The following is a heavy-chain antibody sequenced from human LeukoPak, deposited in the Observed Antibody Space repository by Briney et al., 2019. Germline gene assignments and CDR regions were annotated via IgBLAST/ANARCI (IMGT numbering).Heavy chain of an antibody. D-gene: IGHD6-19*01. V-gene: IGHV3-23*01. CDR2: ISCSVGST. J-gene: IGHJ4*02. Sequence: PGGSLRLSCAAYGFTFSSNAMRWVRQARGKGVEGVLSISCSVGSTNYADSVIVLFTISRDNSKNTLYLQMNSLRAEDTAVYYCAKRGSGWYDFDYWGQGTLVTVSS. CDR3: AKRGSGWYDFDY. CDR1: GFTFSSNA.